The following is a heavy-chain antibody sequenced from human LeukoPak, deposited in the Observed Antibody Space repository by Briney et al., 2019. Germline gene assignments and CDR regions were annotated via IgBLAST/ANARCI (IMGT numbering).Heavy chain of an antibody. V-gene: IGHV1-69*13. CDR3: ARDRSSRGIYYDSSGYHY. J-gene: IGHJ4*02. CDR1: GGTFSSYA. D-gene: IGHD3-22*01. CDR2: IIPIFGTA. Sequence: SVKVSCKASGGTFSSYAISWVRQAPGQGLEWMGGIIPIFGTASYAQKFQGRVTITADESTSTAYMELSSLRSEDTAVYYCARDRSSRGIYYDSSGYHYWGQGTLVTVSS.